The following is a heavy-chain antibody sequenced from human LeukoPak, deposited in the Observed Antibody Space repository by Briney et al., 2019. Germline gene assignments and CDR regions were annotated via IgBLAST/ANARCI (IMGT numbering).Heavy chain of an antibody. CDR2: INPNSGGT. J-gene: IGHJ5*02. V-gene: IGHV1-2*02. Sequence: ASVKVSCKASGYTFTGYYMHWVRQAPGQGLEWMGWINPNSGGTNYAQKFQGRVTMTRDTSISTAYMELSRLRSDDTAVYYCARGGSLLWFGEPFDPWGQGTLVTVSS. CDR1: GYTFTGYY. CDR3: ARGGSLLWFGEPFDP. D-gene: IGHD3-10*01.